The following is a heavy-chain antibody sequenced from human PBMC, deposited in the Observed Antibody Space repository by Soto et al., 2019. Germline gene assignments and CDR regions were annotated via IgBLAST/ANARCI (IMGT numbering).Heavy chain of an antibody. CDR3: GRDLVPAATDMSWSGNGMDV. Sequence: QVQLVQSGAEVKKPGASVKVSCKASGYTFTGYYMHWVRQAPGQGLEWMGWINPNSGGTNYAEKFQGRVTMTTDTSISTAYRELSRLRSDDTAVYYCGRDLVPAATDMSWSGNGMDVWGQGTTVTVSS. D-gene: IGHD2-2*01. CDR2: INPNSGGT. CDR1: GYTFTGYY. J-gene: IGHJ6*02. V-gene: IGHV1-2*02.